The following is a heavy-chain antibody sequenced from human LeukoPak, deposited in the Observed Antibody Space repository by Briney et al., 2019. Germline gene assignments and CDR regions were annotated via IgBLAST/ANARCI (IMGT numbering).Heavy chain of an antibody. CDR2: IWYDGSNK. CDR3: AKDQRCYDSSGHSCGEIDY. V-gene: IGHV3-33*06. Sequence: GGSLRLSCAASGFTFSSYGMHWVRQAPGKGLEWVAVIWYDGSNKYYADSVKGRFTISRDNSKNTLYLQMNSLRAEDTAVYYCAKDQRCYDSSGHSCGEIDYWGQGTLVTVSS. D-gene: IGHD3-22*01. CDR1: GFTFSSYG. J-gene: IGHJ4*02.